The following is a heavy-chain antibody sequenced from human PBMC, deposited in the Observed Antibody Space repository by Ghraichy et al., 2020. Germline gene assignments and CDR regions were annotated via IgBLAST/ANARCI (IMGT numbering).Heavy chain of an antibody. CDR1: GFTFSSYA. Sequence: GGSLRLSCAASGFTFSSYAMSWVRQAPGKGLEWVSAISGSGGSTYYADSVKGRFTISRDNSKNTLYLQMNSLRAEDTAVYYCAKDDSDYYDSSGYYFPFDYWGQGTLVTVSS. CDR2: ISGSGGST. D-gene: IGHD3-22*01. V-gene: IGHV3-23*01. CDR3: AKDDSDYYDSSGYYFPFDY. J-gene: IGHJ4*02.